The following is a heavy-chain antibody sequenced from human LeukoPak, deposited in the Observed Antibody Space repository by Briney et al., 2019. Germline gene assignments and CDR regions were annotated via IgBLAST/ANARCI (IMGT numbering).Heavy chain of an antibody. D-gene: IGHD3-22*01. CDR1: GYTFTSYG. V-gene: IGHV1-18*01. J-gene: IGHJ4*02. CDR3: ARDWLTSNYYDSSGYYYYFDY. Sequence: AASVKVSCKASGYTFTSYGISWVRQAPGQGLEWMGWISAYNGNTNCAQRLQGRVTMTTDTSTSTAYMELRSLRSDDTAVYYCARDWLTSNYYDSSGYYYYFDYWGQGTLVTVSS. CDR2: ISAYNGNT.